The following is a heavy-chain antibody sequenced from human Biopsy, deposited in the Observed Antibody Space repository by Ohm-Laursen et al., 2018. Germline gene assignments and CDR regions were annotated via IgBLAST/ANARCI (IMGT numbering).Heavy chain of an antibody. J-gene: IGHJ6*02. D-gene: IGHD5-18*01. V-gene: IGHV3-11*04. CDR3: AKDRYNYTPIGGFSMDV. CDR2: ISGGGTI. Sequence: GSLRLSCAASGFSFSDYHMRWIRQAPGRGLEWVSYISGGGTIYYGDSMKGRVTISRDNAKNSLYLQMHSLRAEDTAAYYCAKDRYNYTPIGGFSMDVWGQGTTVTVS. CDR1: GFSFSDYH.